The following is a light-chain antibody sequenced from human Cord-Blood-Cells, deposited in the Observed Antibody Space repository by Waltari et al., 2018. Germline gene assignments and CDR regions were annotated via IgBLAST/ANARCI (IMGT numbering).Light chain of an antibody. CDR1: TGAVTSGPY. Sequence: AVVTQAPSLTVSPGGKVTPTCDSSTGAVTSGPYPYWFKQKLGQAPRTLIYDTSNKHSWTPARCSGSLLGGKAALTLAGAQPEDEAEYYCLLSYSGADVFGTGTKVTVL. J-gene: IGLJ1*01. CDR2: DTS. CDR3: LLSYSGADV. V-gene: IGLV7-46*01.